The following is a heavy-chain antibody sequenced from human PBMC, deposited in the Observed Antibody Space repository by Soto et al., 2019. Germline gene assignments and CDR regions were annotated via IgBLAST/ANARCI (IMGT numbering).Heavy chain of an antibody. CDR3: ASRIAAAGTVIDY. CDR1: GGTFSSYT. D-gene: IGHD6-13*01. J-gene: IGHJ4*02. Sequence: QVQLVQSGAEVKKPGSSVKVSCKASGGTFSSYTISWVRQAPGQGLEWMGRIIPILGIANYAQKFQGRVTITADKSTSTAYMELSSLRSEDTAVYYCASRIAAAGTVIDYWGQGTLVTVSS. CDR2: IIPILGIA. V-gene: IGHV1-69*02.